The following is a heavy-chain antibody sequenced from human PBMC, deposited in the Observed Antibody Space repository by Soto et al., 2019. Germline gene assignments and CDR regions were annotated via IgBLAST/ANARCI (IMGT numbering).Heavy chain of an antibody. V-gene: IGHV4-30-2*01. CDR2: IYHSGST. Sequence: QLQLQESGSGLVRPSQTLSLTCAVSGGSISSGGYSWNWIRQPPGKGLEWIGYIYHSGSTLYNPSHKRRVTISVHKSKNQFSLKLTSVTAADTAVYYCARDQLEGNWFDPWGQGTLVTVSS. CDR3: ARDQLEGNWFDP. J-gene: IGHJ5*02. D-gene: IGHD1-1*01. CDR1: GGSISSGGYS.